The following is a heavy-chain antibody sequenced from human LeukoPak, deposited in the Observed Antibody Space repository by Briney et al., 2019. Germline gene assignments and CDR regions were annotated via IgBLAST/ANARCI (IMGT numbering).Heavy chain of an antibody. Sequence: QPGGALRLPCAASGFTFSSYAMSWVRQAPGKGLEWVSAISGSGGSTYYADSVKGRFTISRDNSKNTLYLQMNSLRAEETAVYYCAKPRDCSGGSCYSLAIYYYYGMDVWGQGTTVTVSS. CDR3: AKPRDCSGGSCYSLAIYYYYGMDV. J-gene: IGHJ6*02. V-gene: IGHV3-23*01. D-gene: IGHD2-15*01. CDR2: ISGSGGST. CDR1: GFTFSSYA.